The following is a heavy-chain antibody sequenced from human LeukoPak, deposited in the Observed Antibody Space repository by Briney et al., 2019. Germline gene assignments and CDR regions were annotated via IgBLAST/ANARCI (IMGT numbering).Heavy chain of an antibody. J-gene: IGHJ4*02. CDR2: IYYSGST. D-gene: IGHD3-10*01. CDR1: GGSFSGYY. CDR3: ARVYGSGSSTPFDY. V-gene: IGHV4-59*01. Sequence: PSETLSLTCAVYGGSFSGYYWSWIRQPPGKGLEWIGYIYYSGSTNYNPSLKSRVTISVDTSKNQFSLKLSSVTAADTAVYYCARVYGSGSSTPFDYWGQGTLVTVSS.